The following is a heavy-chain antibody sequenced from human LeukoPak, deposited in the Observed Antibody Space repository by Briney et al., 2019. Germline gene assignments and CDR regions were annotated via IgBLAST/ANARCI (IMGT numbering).Heavy chain of an antibody. J-gene: IGHJ4*02. Sequence: PSQTLSLTCTVSGGSISSGGYYWSWIRQHPGKGLEWIGYIYYSGSTYYNPSLKSRVTISVDTSKNQFSLKPSSVTAADTAVYYCARVLAYCGGDCYNFDYWGQGTLVTVSS. V-gene: IGHV4-31*03. CDR2: IYYSGST. CDR3: ARVLAYCGGDCYNFDY. D-gene: IGHD2-21*02. CDR1: GGSISSGGYY.